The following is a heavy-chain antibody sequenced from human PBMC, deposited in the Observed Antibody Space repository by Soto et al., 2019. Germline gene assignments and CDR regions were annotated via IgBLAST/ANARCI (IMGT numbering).Heavy chain of an antibody. V-gene: IGHV3-23*01. D-gene: IGHD3-10*01. CDR3: AKDMRGSGSDYICGMDV. CDR1: GFTFTNYA. J-gene: IGHJ6*02. CDR2: ISASGGST. Sequence: EVQLLESGGGLVQPGGSLRLSCAASGFTFTNYAMSWVRQAPGKGLEWVSTISASGGSTYHADSVKGRFTISRDNSKNTLSMQMNSLRDEDTAAYYCAKDMRGSGSDYICGMDVWGQGTTVTVS.